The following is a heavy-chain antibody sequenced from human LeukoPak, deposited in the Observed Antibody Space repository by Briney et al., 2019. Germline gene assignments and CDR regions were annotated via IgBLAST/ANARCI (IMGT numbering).Heavy chain of an antibody. D-gene: IGHD1-7*01. V-gene: IGHV3-33*01. CDR2: IWYDGSNK. Sequence: GGSLRLSCAASGFTFSSYGMHWVRQAPGKGLGWVAVIWYDGSNKYYADSVKGRFTISRDNSKNTLYLQMNSLRAEDTAVYYCAGTGTLLTDNWFDPWGQGTLVTVSS. J-gene: IGHJ5*02. CDR1: GFTFSSYG. CDR3: AGTGTLLTDNWFDP.